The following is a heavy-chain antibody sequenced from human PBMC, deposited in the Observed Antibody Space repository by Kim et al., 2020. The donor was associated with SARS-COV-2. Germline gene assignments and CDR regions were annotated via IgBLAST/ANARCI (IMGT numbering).Heavy chain of an antibody. V-gene: IGHV1-18*04. CDR2: ISAYNGNT. J-gene: IGHJ4*02. Sequence: ASVKVSCKASGYTFTSYGISWVRQAPGQGLEWMGWISAYNGNTNYAQKLQGRVTMTTDTSTSTAYMELRSLRSDDTAVYYCARVVKIATPTSGGYCSSTSCYKLISYYFDYWGQGTLVTVSS. CDR3: ARVVKIATPTSGGYCSSTSCYKLISYYFDY. CDR1: GYTFTSYG. D-gene: IGHD2-2*02.